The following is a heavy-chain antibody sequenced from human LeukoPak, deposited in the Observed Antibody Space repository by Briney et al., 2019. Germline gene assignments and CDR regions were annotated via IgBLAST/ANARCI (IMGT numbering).Heavy chain of an antibody. V-gene: IGHV3-48*04. Sequence: GGSLRLSCAASGFTFSSYTMNWVRQAPGRGLEWISYINTGSSTIYYADSVKGQFTTSGDNAKNSLFLQMNSLRAEDTAVYYCARDLIAATDYWGQGTLVTVSS. CDR3: ARDLIAATDY. D-gene: IGHD6-13*01. J-gene: IGHJ4*02. CDR1: GFTFSSYT. CDR2: INTGSSTI.